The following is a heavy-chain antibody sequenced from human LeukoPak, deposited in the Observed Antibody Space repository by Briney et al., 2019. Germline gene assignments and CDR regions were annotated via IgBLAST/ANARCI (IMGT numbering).Heavy chain of an antibody. CDR1: GFPFSSHA. CDR2: ISNGKT. V-gene: IGHV3-23*01. D-gene: IGHD2-15*01. CDR3: VREAGYCAPVCVKTNWFDP. Sequence: GGSLRLSCAASGFPFSSHAMSWVRQPPGKGLEWVAAISNGKTYYADSVRGRFAISRDDSTNTVYLHMNSLRYEDTALYHCVREAGYCAPVCVKTNWFDPWGQGTLVTVSS. J-gene: IGHJ5*02.